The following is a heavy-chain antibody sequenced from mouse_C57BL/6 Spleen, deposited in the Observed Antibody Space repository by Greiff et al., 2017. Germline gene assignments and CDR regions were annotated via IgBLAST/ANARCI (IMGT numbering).Heavy chain of an antibody. V-gene: IGHV1-50*01. J-gene: IGHJ2*01. CDR2: IDPSDSYT. D-gene: IGHD2-2*01. CDR1: GYTFTSYW. CDR3: ARRGYDEGGFDY. Sequence: QVQLQHPGAELVKPGASVKLSCKASGYTFTSYWMQWVKQRPGQGLEWIGEIDPSDSYTNYNQKFKGKATLTVDTSSGTAYMQLSSLTSEDSAVYYCARRGYDEGGFDYWGQGTTLTVSS.